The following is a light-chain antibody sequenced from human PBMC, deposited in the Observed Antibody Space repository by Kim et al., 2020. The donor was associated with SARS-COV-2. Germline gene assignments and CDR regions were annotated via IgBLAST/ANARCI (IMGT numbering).Light chain of an antibody. CDR2: QDS. CDR1: KLGDKY. V-gene: IGLV3-1*01. J-gene: IGLJ2*01. CDR3: QAWDSSTVV. Sequence: SYELTQPLSVSVSPGQTASITCSGDKLGDKYACWYQQKPGQSPVVVIHQDSKRPSGIPERFSGSNSGNTATLTISGTQAMDEADYYCQAWDSSTVVFGGGTQLTVL.